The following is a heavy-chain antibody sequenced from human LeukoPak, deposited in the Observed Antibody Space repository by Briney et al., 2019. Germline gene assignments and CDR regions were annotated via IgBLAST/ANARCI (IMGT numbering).Heavy chain of an antibody. J-gene: IGHJ3*02. Sequence: LSETLSLTCTVSGCSINNYYWSWIRQPAGKGLEWIGRIYTRGSTNYNPSLKSRVTMSVDTSKNQFSLKLSSVTAADTAVYYCARGRYCSADICSGGDAFDIWGQGTMVSVSS. CDR3: ARGRYCSADICSGGDAFDI. D-gene: IGHD2-15*01. CDR1: GCSINNYY. CDR2: IYTRGST. V-gene: IGHV4-4*07.